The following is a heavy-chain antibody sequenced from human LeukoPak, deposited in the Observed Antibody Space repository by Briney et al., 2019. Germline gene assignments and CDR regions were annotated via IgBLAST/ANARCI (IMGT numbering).Heavy chain of an antibody. CDR2: IRSKANSYAT. Sequence: GGSLKLSCPASGFTFSGSAMHWVRQASGKGLDWVGRIRSKANSYATAYAASVEGSFTISRDDSKNTAYLQMNSLKTEDTAVYYCTSLGYSSGWYDYWGQGTLVTVSS. V-gene: IGHV3-73*01. J-gene: IGHJ4*02. CDR1: GFTFSGSA. CDR3: TSLGYSSGWYDY. D-gene: IGHD6-19*01.